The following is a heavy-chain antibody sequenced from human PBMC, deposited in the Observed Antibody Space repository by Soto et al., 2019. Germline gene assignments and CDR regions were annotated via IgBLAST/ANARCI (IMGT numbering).Heavy chain of an antibody. Sequence: GGSLRLSCAASGFTFSSYAMHWVRQAPGKGLEWVAVISYDGSNKYYADSVKGRFTISRDNSKNTLYLQMNSLRAEDTAVYYCARDRRDLRFLEWSYYFDFWGQGTLVTVSS. D-gene: IGHD3-3*01. V-gene: IGHV3-30-3*01. CDR1: GFTFSSYA. CDR2: ISYDGSNK. J-gene: IGHJ4*02. CDR3: ARDRRDLRFLEWSYYFDF.